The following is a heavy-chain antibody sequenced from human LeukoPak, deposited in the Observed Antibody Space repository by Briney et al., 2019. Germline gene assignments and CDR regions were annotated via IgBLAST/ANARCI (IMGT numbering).Heavy chain of an antibody. CDR1: GFTFSSYA. D-gene: IGHD3-3*01. CDR3: VKDSEVGVVIFSIDY. Sequence: GGSLRLSCAASGFTFSSYAMSWVRQAPGKGLEWVSAISGSGGSTYYADSVKGRFTISRDNSKNTLYLQMNSLRAEDTAVYYCVKDSEVGVVIFSIDYWGQGTLVTVSS. V-gene: IGHV3-23*01. J-gene: IGHJ4*02. CDR2: ISGSGGST.